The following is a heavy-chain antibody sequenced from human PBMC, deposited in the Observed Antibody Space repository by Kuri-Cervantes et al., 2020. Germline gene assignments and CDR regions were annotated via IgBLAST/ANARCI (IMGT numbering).Heavy chain of an antibody. J-gene: IGHJ3*02. CDR3: ARTAIQWLTSSGAFDI. CDR1: GFTFSSYS. D-gene: IGHD6-19*01. Sequence: GGSLRLSCAASGFTFSSYSMNWVRQAPGKGLEWVSYISSSSSTIYYADSVKGRFTISRDNAKNSLYLQMNSLRAEDTAVYYCARTAIQWLTSSGAFDIWGQGTMVTVSS. CDR2: ISSSSSTI. V-gene: IGHV3-48*01.